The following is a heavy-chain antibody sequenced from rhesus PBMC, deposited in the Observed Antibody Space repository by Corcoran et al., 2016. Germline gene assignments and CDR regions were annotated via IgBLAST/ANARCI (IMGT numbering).Heavy chain of an antibody. Sequence: QLQLQVSGPGLVKPSETLSLTCAVSGVSISSNWWNWIRQPPGKGLEWVGRIAVSSGRTSYKPSRKSRVTISPDTSKSQLSLRLISVTAADTAVYFCAGGSYSGRPDYWGQGVLVTVSS. J-gene: IGHJ4*01. V-gene: IGHV4-147*01. CDR3: AGGSYSGRPDY. CDR2: IAVSSGRT. D-gene: IGHD3-16*01. CDR1: GVSISSNW.